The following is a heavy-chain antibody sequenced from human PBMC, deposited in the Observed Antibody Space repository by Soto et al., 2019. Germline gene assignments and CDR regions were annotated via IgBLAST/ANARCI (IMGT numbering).Heavy chain of an antibody. D-gene: IGHD1-20*01. J-gene: IGHJ4*02. Sequence: SETLSLTCTVSGGSVTNSSYYWGWIRQSPGKGLEWIGSVYYRGRSYSKSSVKSRVTISVDTSKNQFSLNLNSMTASDTAVYFWVSQGTSVITQACFDYWGPGDLATVSS. CDR3: VSQGTSVITQACFDY. CDR1: GGSVTNSSYY. CDR2: VYYRGRS. V-gene: IGHV4-39*07.